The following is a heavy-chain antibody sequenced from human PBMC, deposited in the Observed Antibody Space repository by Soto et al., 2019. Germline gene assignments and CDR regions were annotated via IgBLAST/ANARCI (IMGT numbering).Heavy chain of an antibody. V-gene: IGHV1-69*13. CDR2: IIPIFGTA. Sequence: ASVKVSCKASGGTFSSYAISWVRQAPGQGLEWMGGIIPIFGTANYAQKFQGRVTITADESTSTAYMELSSLRSEDTAVYYCATLVGFQLGWFDPWGQGTLVTVSS. D-gene: IGHD7-27*01. CDR3: ATLVGFQLGWFDP. J-gene: IGHJ5*02. CDR1: GGTFSSYA.